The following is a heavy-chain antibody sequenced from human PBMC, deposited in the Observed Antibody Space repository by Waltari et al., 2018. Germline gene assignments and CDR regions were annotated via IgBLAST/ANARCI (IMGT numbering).Heavy chain of an antibody. D-gene: IGHD1-26*01. CDR3: ASMGATINYFDY. CDR1: GFTFSSYW. V-gene: IGHV3-74*01. Sequence: EVQLVESGGGLVQPGGSLRLSCAASGFTFSSYWMHWVRQAPGKGLVWVSRINSDGRSTSYADSVKGRFTISRDNAKNTLYLQMNSLRAEDTAVYYCASMGATINYFDYWGQGTLVTVSS. J-gene: IGHJ4*02. CDR2: INSDGRST.